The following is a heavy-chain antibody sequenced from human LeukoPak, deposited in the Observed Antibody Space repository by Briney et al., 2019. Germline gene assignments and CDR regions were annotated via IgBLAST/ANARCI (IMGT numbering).Heavy chain of an antibody. J-gene: IGHJ4*02. CDR1: GLTFSSYA. CDR3: ARQVAAAGTSD. Sequence: GGSLRLSCAASGLTFSSYAMSWVRQAPGKGLEWVSAISGSGGRINYADSVKGRFTISRDNSKNTLYLQMNSLRAEDTAVYYCARQVAAAGTSDWGQGILVTVSS. V-gene: IGHV3-23*01. CDR2: ISGSGGRI. D-gene: IGHD6-13*01.